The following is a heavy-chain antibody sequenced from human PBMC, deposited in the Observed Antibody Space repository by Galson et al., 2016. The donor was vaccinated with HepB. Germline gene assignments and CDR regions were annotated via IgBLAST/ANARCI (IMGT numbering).Heavy chain of an antibody. CDR2: IFYSGST. V-gene: IGHV4-39*01. J-gene: IGHJ5*02. Sequence: SETQSLTCTVSGGSISSRSYYWGWIRQSPGKGLEWIGSIFYSGSTYYNPTLKSRVTMSVDTSTNQFSLKLTSVTAADTAVYYCARRDSSTWSRVVWFDPWGQGTLVTVSS. CDR1: GGSISSRSYY. D-gene: IGHD2-2*01. CDR3: ARRDSSTWSRVVWFDP.